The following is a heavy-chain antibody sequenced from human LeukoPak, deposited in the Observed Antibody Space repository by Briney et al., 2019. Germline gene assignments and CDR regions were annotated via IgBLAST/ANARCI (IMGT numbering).Heavy chain of an antibody. J-gene: IGHJ4*02. CDR3: ARISRDGYIFDY. CDR1: GGSFSSYA. Sequence: GSSVKVSCKASGGSFSSYAISWVRQAPGQGLEWMGGIIPIFGTANYAQKFQGRVTITTDESTSTAYMELSSLRSEDTAVYYCARISRDGYIFDYWGQGTLVTVSS. D-gene: IGHD5-24*01. CDR2: IIPIFGTA. V-gene: IGHV1-69*05.